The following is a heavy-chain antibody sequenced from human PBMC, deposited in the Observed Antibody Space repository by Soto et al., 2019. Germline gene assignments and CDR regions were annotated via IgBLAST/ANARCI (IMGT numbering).Heavy chain of an antibody. J-gene: IGHJ4*02. Sequence: EVQVLESGGGLVQPGGSLRLSCVASGFTFTTYAITWVRQAPGKGLEWGSIISGSGGSTHYADSVKGRFIISRDNSKNTLYLQMSGLRAEDTAVYYCAKTGFGRYCSSTSCVHFDYWGQGTLVTVSS. CDR2: ISGSGGST. V-gene: IGHV3-23*01. CDR1: GFTFTTYA. D-gene: IGHD2-2*01. CDR3: AKTGFGRYCSSTSCVHFDY.